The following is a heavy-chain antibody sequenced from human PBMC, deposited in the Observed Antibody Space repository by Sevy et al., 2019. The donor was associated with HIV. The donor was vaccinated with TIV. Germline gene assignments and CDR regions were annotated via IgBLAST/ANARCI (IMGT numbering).Heavy chain of an antibody. CDR2: IYYSGNT. CDR3: ARAVQKGYYYGSGSYNVLEGYFDY. V-gene: IGHV4-30-4*01. D-gene: IGHD3-10*01. Sequence: SETLSLTCTVSGGSISSGDYCWSWIRQPPGKGLEWIGYIYYSGNTYYNPSLKRRVMISVDRSKNQLSLKLSSVTAADTAVYYCARAVQKGYYYGSGSYNVLEGYFDYWGQGTLVTVSS. CDR1: GGSISSGDYC. J-gene: IGHJ4*02.